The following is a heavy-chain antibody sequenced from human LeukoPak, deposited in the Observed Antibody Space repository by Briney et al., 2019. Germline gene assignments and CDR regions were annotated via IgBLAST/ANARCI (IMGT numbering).Heavy chain of an antibody. Sequence: PGGSLRLSCAASGFTFSSYGMHWVRQAPGKGLEWVAVISYDGSSKYYADSVKGRFTISRDNSKNTLYLQMNSLRAEDTAVYYCARSSGWYFFDYWGQGTLVTVSS. V-gene: IGHV3-30*03. CDR2: ISYDGSSK. CDR1: GFTFSSYG. D-gene: IGHD6-19*01. CDR3: ARSSGWYFFDY. J-gene: IGHJ4*02.